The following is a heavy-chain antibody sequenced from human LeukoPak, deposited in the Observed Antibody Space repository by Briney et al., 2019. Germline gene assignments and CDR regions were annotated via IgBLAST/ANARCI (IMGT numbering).Heavy chain of an antibody. V-gene: IGHV3-53*01. J-gene: IGHJ4*02. D-gene: IGHD3-10*01. CDR2: FYRGGNT. CDR3: LWFGSGGFDY. Sequence: GGSLRLSCAASGFTVSSNYMTWVRQAPGKGLEWVSVFYRGGNTYYADSVMGRFTISRDNSKNTVYLQMNSLRAEDTAVYYCLWFGSGGFDYWGQGTLVTVSS. CDR1: GFTVSSNY.